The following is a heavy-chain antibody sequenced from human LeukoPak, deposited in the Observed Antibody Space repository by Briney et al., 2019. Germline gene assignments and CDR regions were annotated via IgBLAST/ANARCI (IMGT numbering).Heavy chain of an antibody. J-gene: IGHJ4*02. CDR2: IRYVGSNK. CDR1: GFTFSSYG. Sequence: GGSLRLSCAASGFTFSSYGMHWVRQAPGKGLEWVAFIRYVGSNKYYADSVKGRFTISRDNSKNTLFLQMNSLRAEDTAVYYCAKDGYCSSTNCYPAPYWGQGTLVTVSS. V-gene: IGHV3-30*02. D-gene: IGHD2-2*01. CDR3: AKDGYCSSTNCYPAPY.